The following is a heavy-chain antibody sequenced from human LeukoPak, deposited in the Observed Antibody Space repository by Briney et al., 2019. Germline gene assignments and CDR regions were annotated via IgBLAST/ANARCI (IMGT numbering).Heavy chain of an antibody. CDR2: IIPIFGTA. V-gene: IGHV1-69*13. Sequence: SVKVSCKASGGTFSSYAISWVRQAPGQGLEWMGGIIPIFGTANYAQKFQGRVTITADESTSTAYMELSSLRSDDTAVYYCARAHASLRITMIVVGEHAFDIWGQGTMVTVSS. D-gene: IGHD3-22*01. CDR3: ARAHASLRITMIVVGEHAFDI. CDR1: GGTFSSYA. J-gene: IGHJ3*02.